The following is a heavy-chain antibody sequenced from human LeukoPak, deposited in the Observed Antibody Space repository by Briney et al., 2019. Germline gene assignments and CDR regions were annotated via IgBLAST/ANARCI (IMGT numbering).Heavy chain of an antibody. CDR2: IYHSGST. CDR3: ARGWVDYDISPYLDY. CDR1: GYSISNGYY. V-gene: IGHV4-38-2*02. D-gene: IGHD3-9*01. J-gene: IGHJ4*02. Sequence: PSETLSLTCTVSGYSISNGYYWGWIRQPPGKGLEWIGSIYHSGSTYYNPSLKSRVTISVDTSKNQFSLKLSSVTAADTAVYYCARGWVDYDISPYLDYWGQGTLVTVSS.